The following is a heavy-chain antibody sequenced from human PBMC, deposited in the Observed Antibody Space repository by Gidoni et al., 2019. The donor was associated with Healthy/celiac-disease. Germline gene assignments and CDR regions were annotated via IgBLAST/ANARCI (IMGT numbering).Heavy chain of an antibody. Sequence: QITLTESGPTLVKPTQTFTLTCTFSGSSLSTSGVGVGSVRQPPGKALEWLALIYWNDDKRYSPSLKSRLTITKDTSKNQVVLTMTNMDPVDTATYYCAHRPLRPGPAQLVPDMDVWGQGTTVTVSS. CDR2: IYWNDDK. V-gene: IGHV2-5*01. J-gene: IGHJ6*02. D-gene: IGHD6-13*01. CDR3: AHRPLRPGPAQLVPDMDV. CDR1: GSSLSTSGVG.